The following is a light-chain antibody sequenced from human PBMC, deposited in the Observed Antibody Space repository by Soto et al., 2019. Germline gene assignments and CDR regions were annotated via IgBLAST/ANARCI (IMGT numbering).Light chain of an antibody. CDR1: SSDVGGYKY. V-gene: IGLV2-14*01. Sequence: QSVLTQPASVSESPGQSITISCTGSSSDVGGYKYVSWYQQHPGKAPKLLIYDVTNRPSGVSNRFSGSKSGYTASLTISGLQSEDEADYYCSSYTSFTTLVFGTGTKVTVL. CDR3: SSYTSFTTLV. J-gene: IGLJ1*01. CDR2: DVT.